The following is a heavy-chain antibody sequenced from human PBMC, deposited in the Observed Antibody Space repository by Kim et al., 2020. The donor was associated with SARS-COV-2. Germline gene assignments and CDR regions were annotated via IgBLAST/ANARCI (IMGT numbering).Heavy chain of an antibody. D-gene: IGHD2-2*01. CDR1: GYTFTSYS. V-gene: IGHV7-4-1*01. Sequence: ASVKVSCKASGYTFTSYSINWVRQAPGQGLEWMGWINTNTGKPTYAQGFTGRFVFSLDTSVSTAYLQIGSLKAEDTGVYFCTRGCSSTSCYEGSVDPWGQGTLVTVSS. CDR3: TRGCSSTSCYEGSVDP. CDR2: INTNTGKP. J-gene: IGHJ5*02.